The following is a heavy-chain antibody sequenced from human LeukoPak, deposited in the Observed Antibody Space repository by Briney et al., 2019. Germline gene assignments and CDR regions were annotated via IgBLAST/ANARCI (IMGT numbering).Heavy chain of an antibody. J-gene: IGHJ4*02. CDR2: VNSDGSSK. D-gene: IGHD5-12*01. V-gene: IGHV3-74*01. Sequence: PGGSLRLSCAASGFTFSNYWMHWVRQAPGKGLVWVSRVNSDGSSKNYADSVKGRFTISRDNSKNTLYLQMNSLRAEDTAVYYCAREEGGYPTLAAGPFDYWGQGTLVTVSS. CDR1: GFTFSNYW. CDR3: AREEGGYPTLAAGPFDY.